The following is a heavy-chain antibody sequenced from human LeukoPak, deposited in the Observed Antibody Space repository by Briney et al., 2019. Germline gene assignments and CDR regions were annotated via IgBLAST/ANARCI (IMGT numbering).Heavy chain of an antibody. V-gene: IGHV3-9*01. CDR1: GFTFDDYA. J-gene: IGHJ4*02. Sequence: PGGSLRLSCAASGFTFDDYAMHWVRQAPGKGLEWVSGISWNSGSIGYADSVQGRFTISRDNAKNSLYLQMNSLRAEDTALYYCAKDKDLDSGYSYGYFDYWGQGTLVTVSS. CDR3: AKDKDLDSGYSYGYFDY. CDR2: ISWNSGSI. D-gene: IGHD5-18*01.